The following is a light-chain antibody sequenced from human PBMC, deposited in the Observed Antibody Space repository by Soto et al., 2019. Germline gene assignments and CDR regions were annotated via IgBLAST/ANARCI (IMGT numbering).Light chain of an antibody. Sequence: SYELTQPPSVSVSPGQTASITCSGDKLGDKYACWYQQKPGQSPVLVIYQDSKRPSGIPERFSGSNSGNTATLTISGTQAMDEADYYCQAWDSSIPLYVFGTGTKLTVL. CDR1: KLGDKY. CDR3: QAWDSSIPLYV. J-gene: IGLJ1*01. V-gene: IGLV3-1*01. CDR2: QDS.